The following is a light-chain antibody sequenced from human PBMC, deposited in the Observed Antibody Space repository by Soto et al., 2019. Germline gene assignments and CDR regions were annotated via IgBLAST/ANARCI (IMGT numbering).Light chain of an antibody. J-gene: IGKJ1*01. V-gene: IGKV4-1*01. CDR2: WAS. CDR3: QQYFSFPWT. CDR1: QSVLYSSNNKNY. Sequence: DIVMTQSPDSLAVSLGERATINCKSSQSVLYSSNNKNYLAWYQQRPGQPPNLLIYWASTREPGVPDRFSGSGSGTDFTLTISSLQAEDVASYYCQQYFSFPWTFGQGTKVEIK.